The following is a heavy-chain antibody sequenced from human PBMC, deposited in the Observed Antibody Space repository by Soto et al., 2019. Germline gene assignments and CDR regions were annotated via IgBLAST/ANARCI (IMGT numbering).Heavy chain of an antibody. D-gene: IGHD3-3*01. CDR2: IYYSGST. CDR1: GGSVSSGSYY. CDR3: ARGLVSRSVNNLWSGYYYYYYGMDV. V-gene: IGHV4-61*01. J-gene: IGHJ6*02. Sequence: SETLSLTCTVSGGSVSSGSYYWSWIRQPPGKGLEWIGYIYYSGSTNYNPSLKSRVTISVDTSKNQFSLKLSSVTAADTAVYYCARGLVSRSVNNLWSGYYYYYYGMDVWGQGTTVT.